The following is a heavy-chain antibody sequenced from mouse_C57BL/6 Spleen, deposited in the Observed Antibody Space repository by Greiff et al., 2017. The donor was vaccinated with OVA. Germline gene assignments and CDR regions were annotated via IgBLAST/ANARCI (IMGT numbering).Heavy chain of an antibody. CDR1: GYTFTSYT. D-gene: IGHD3-2*02. Sequence: QVQLQQSGAELARPGASVKMSCKTSGYTFTSYTMHWVTQRPGQGLEWIGYINPSSGYTKYNQKFKDKATLTADKSSSTAYMQLSSLTSEDSAVYYCARGSSGASASFAHWGQGTPVTVSA. CDR3: ARGSSGASASFAH. J-gene: IGHJ3*01. CDR2: INPSSGYT. V-gene: IGHV1-4*01.